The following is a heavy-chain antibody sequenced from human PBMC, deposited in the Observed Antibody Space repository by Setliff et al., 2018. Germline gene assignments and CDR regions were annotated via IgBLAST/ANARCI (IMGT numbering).Heavy chain of an antibody. J-gene: IGHJ4*02. CDR1: GGSISSGSYY. V-gene: IGHV4-61*09. D-gene: IGHD3-22*01. CDR2: IYTSGST. CDR3: ARTDDSSGYYYG. Sequence: TLSLTCTVSGGSISSGSYYWSWIRQPAGKGLEWIGHIYTSGSTNYNPSLKSRVTISVDTSKNQFSLKLSSVTAADTAVYYCARTDDSSGYYYGWGQGTLVTVSS.